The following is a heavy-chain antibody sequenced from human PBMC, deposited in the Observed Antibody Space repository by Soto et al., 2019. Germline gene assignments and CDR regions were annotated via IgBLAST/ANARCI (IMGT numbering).Heavy chain of an antibody. CDR1: GFSFSRFE. V-gene: IGHV3-48*03. CDR3: AKDLGSYLSPAFDY. CDR2: ISSSSDVI. J-gene: IGHJ4*02. Sequence: GGSLRLSCAASGFSFSRFEMNWVRQAPGKGLEWVSYISSSSDVIYYADSVKGRFTISRDNAKNSLYLQMSSLRAEDTAVYFCAKDLGSYLSPAFDYWGLGTLVTVSS. D-gene: IGHD1-26*01.